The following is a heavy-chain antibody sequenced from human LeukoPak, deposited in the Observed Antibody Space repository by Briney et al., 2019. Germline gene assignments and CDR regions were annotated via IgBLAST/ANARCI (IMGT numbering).Heavy chain of an antibody. J-gene: IGHJ4*02. CDR1: GFIFSTYP. Sequence: GGSLRLSCGASGFIFSTYPMTWVRQAPGKGLEWVANIKEDGSEKHYVDSLKGRFTISRDNAKNSLYLQMNSLRAEDTAVYYCVGGGGTFVYWGQGTLVTVSS. CDR3: VGGGGTFVY. D-gene: IGHD1-1*01. V-gene: IGHV3-7*05. CDR2: IKEDGSEK.